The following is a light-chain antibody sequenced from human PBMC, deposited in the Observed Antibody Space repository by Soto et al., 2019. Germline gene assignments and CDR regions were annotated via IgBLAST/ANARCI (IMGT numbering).Light chain of an antibody. CDR2: AAS. J-gene: IGKJ5*01. Sequence: EIVLTQSPGTLSLSPGERATLSCRASQSVSSSYLAWYQQKPGQAPRLLIYAASSRATDIPDRFSGSGSGTDFTLTISRLEPEDFAVFYCQQYGSSSITFGQGTRLEIK. CDR3: QQYGSSSIT. V-gene: IGKV3-20*01. CDR1: QSVSSSY.